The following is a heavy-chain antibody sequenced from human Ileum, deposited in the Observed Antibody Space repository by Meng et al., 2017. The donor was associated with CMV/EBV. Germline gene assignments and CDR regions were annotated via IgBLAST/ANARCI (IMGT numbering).Heavy chain of an antibody. D-gene: IGHD5-24*01. CDR2: IYTGGDT. J-gene: IGHJ4*02. CDR3: AKSNGYTATN. V-gene: IGHV3-53*01. CDR1: GFSVSSTF. Sequence: ESGGGLSQPGGSLRRYCAASGFSVSSTFMSWFRQAPGKGLEWVSIIYTGGDTKYADSVKGRFSISRDSSENTVFLQMNSLRVEDTAVYYCAKSNGYTATNWGQGSLVTVSS.